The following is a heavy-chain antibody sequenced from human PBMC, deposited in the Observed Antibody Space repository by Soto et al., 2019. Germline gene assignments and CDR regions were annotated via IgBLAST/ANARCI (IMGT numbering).Heavy chain of an antibody. Sequence: QVQLVQSAAEVKKPGASVKVSCKASGYTFTTYYMHWVRQAPGQGLEWMGIINPSGGSTSYAQKFQGRVSMTRDTSTSTVYMELSNLRSEDTAVYYCASDSPAYWGQGTLVTVSS. CDR1: GYTFTTYY. J-gene: IGHJ4*02. V-gene: IGHV1-46*01. CDR2: INPSGGST. CDR3: ASDSPAY.